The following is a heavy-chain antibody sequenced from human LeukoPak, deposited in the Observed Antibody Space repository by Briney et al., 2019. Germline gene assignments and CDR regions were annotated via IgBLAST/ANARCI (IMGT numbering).Heavy chain of an antibody. CDR1: GFTLSSYW. Sequence: GGSLRLSCAASGFTLSSYWMHWVRQAPGKGLVWVSRINSDGSSTSYADSVKGRFTISRDNAKNTLYLQMDSLRAEDTAVYYCARGSQRGAAANYYGMDVWGQGTTVTVSS. J-gene: IGHJ6*02. CDR3: ARGSQRGAAANYYGMDV. D-gene: IGHD2-2*01. V-gene: IGHV3-74*01. CDR2: INSDGSST.